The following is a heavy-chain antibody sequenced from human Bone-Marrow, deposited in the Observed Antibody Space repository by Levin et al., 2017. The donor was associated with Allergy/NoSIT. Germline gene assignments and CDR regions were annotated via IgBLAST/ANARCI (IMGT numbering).Heavy chain of an antibody. V-gene: IGHV3-21*01. D-gene: IGHD3-22*01. Sequence: SCIVSGFTFSDYSIYWVRQAPGQGLEWISSISSDSSDLYYADSVKGRFTISRDNANNSLNLQVSSLRAEDTAVYHCVRGIVGDVRVAHKEAFDVWGQGTMVTASS. CDR1: GFTFSDYS. J-gene: IGHJ3*01. CDR2: ISSDSSDL. CDR3: VRGIVGDVRVAHKEAFDV.